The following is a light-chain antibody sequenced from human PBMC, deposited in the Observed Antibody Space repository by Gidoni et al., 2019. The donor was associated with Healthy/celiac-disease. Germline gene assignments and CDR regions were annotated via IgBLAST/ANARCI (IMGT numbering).Light chain of an antibody. CDR2: STS. V-gene: IGLV7-43*01. J-gene: IGLJ3*02. Sequence: QTVVTQEPSLTVSQGGTVTLTCASSTGAVTSGYYPNWFQQKPGQAPRALIYSTSTTPSWTPARFSGSLLGGKAALTLSGVQPEDEAEYYCLLYYGGAWVFGGGTKLTVL. CDR3: LLYYGGAWV. CDR1: TGAVTSGYY.